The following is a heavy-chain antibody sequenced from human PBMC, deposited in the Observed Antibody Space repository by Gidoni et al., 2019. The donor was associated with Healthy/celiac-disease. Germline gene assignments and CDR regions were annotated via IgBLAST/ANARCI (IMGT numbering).Heavy chain of an antibody. J-gene: IGHJ4*02. V-gene: IGHV3-15*01. CDR3: TTDDDFWSGYYTDY. Sequence: EVQLVESGGGLVKPGGSLRLSCAASGFTFSNAWMSWVRQAPGKGLEWVGRIKSKTDGGTTDYAAPVKGRFTISRDDSKNTLYLQMNSLKTEDTAVYYCTTDDDFWSGYYTDYWGQGTLVTVSS. CDR2: IKSKTDGGTT. CDR1: GFTFSNAW. D-gene: IGHD3-3*01.